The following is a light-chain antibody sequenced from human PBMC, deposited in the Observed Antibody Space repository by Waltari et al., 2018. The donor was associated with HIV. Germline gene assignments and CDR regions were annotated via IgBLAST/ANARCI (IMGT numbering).Light chain of an antibody. CDR3: EVWDETRNRVD. CDR2: YDS. J-gene: IGLJ2*01. V-gene: IGLV3-21*04. Sequence: YVLTQPRSVSVAPGKTATITCGGDRIGTKSVHWYQQKSGLAPQLIIYYDSDRPTGLPERFSGSKSGRTATLTIGRIEAGDEAGYYGEVWDETRNRVDFGGGTKLFAL. CDR1: RIGTKS.